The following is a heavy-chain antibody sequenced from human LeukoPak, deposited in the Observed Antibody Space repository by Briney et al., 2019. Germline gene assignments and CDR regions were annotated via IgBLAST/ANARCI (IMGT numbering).Heavy chain of an antibody. CDR3: ARVLEGSSGQHWYFDL. V-gene: IGHV4-34*01. J-gene: IGHJ2*01. D-gene: IGHD6-19*01. Sequence: SETLSLTCAVYGGSFSGYYWSWIRQPPGKGLEWIGEINHSGSTNYNPSLKSRVTLSVDTSKNQFSLRLSSVTAADTAVYYCARVLEGSSGQHWYFDLWGRGTLVTVSS. CDR2: INHSGST. CDR1: GGSFSGYY.